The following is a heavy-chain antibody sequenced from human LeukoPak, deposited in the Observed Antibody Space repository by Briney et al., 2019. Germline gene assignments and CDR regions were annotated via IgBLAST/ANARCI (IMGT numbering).Heavy chain of an antibody. Sequence: GGSLRLSCAASGFTFSSYAMHWVRQAPGKGLEWVAVISYDRSNKYYADSVKGRFTISRDNSKNTLYLQMNSLRAEDTAVYYCATQGMVTEYFDYWGQGTLVTVSS. J-gene: IGHJ4*02. CDR3: ATQGMVTEYFDY. V-gene: IGHV3-30*04. CDR1: GFTFSSYA. D-gene: IGHD4-23*01. CDR2: ISYDRSNK.